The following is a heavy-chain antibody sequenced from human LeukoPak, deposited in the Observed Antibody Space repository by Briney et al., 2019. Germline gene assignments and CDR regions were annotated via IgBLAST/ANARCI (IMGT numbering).Heavy chain of an antibody. J-gene: IGHJ4*02. Sequence: PSQTLSLTCTVSGGSISSGSYYWSWIRQPAGKELEWIGRIYTSGSTNYNPSLKSRVTISVDTSKNQFSLRLSSVTAADTAVYYCARVDTAMAIDYWGQGTLVTVSS. V-gene: IGHV4-61*02. CDR3: ARVDTAMAIDY. D-gene: IGHD5-18*01. CDR1: GGSISSGSYY. CDR2: IYTSGST.